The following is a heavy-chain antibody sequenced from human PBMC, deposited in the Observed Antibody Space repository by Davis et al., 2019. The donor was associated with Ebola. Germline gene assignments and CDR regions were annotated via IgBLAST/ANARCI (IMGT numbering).Heavy chain of an antibody. CDR3: AIPDCSGANCYSVYIKN. J-gene: IGHJ4*02. D-gene: IGHD2-15*01. CDR1: GFTFSSYA. Sequence: GGSLRLSCAASGFTFSSYAMTWVRQAPGKGLEWVSTISGSGTYTYYADSVKGRFTISRDNSNNLLYLQMNSLRAEDTAVYYCAIPDCSGANCYSVYIKNWGQGTLVTVSS. CDR2: ISGSGTYT. V-gene: IGHV3-23*01.